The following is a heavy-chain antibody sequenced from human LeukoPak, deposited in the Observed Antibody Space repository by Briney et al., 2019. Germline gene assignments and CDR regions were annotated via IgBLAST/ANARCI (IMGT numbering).Heavy chain of an antibody. J-gene: IGHJ5*02. D-gene: IGHD6-13*01. CDR3: VRDDRSSWFDH. V-gene: IGHV3-66*01. CDR2: IYSTGTI. CDR1: GFTVSDNQ. Sequence: GGSLRLSCAASGFTVSDNQMIWVRQAPGQGLEWVSMIYSTGTIYYADSVKGRFTISRDNSKNTVYLQINSLRAEDTAVYYCVRDDRSSWFDHWGQGTLVTVSS.